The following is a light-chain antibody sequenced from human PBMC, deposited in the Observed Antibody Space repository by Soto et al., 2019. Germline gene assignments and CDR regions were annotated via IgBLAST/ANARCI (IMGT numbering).Light chain of an antibody. Sequence: EVVLTQSPATLSLSPGERATLSCRASQSLGSYLAWYQHKPGQAPRLLIDDASSRAPGIPARFGGSGSGTDFTLTISSLEPGDFAVYYCQYRTTFGQGTRLDIK. CDR2: DAS. CDR3: QYRTT. V-gene: IGKV3-11*01. J-gene: IGKJ5*01. CDR1: QSLGSY.